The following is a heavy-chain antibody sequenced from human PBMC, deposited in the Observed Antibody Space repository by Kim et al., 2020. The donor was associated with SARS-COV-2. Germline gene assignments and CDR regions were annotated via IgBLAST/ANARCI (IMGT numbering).Heavy chain of an antibody. CDR1: GFTFSSST. CDR2: ISGGGGCT. Sequence: GGSLRLSCAASGFTFSSSTMSWVRQAPGKGLEWVSAISGGGGCTYYTDSVKGRFSISRDNSKNTLYLQMNSLRDEDTAVYYCAKGNSGYDLGYWGQGTLVTVSS. J-gene: IGHJ4*02. V-gene: IGHV3-23*01. D-gene: IGHD5-12*01. CDR3: AKGNSGYDLGY.